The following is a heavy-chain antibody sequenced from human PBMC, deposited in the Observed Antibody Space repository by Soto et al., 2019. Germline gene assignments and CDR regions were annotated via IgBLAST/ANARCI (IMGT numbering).Heavy chain of an antibody. CDR3: ARSRRDSIGYYLDY. D-gene: IGHD3-22*01. Sequence: QVQLVQSGAEVKKPGASVKVSCKASGYTFTSYGSSWVRQAPGQVLEWMGWISAYNGNTNYAQKLQGRVTMTTDTSTRTAYMELRSLRSYDTAVYYCARSRRDSIGYYLDYWGQGTLVTVSS. CDR1: GYTFTSYG. CDR2: ISAYNGNT. V-gene: IGHV1-18*01. J-gene: IGHJ4*02.